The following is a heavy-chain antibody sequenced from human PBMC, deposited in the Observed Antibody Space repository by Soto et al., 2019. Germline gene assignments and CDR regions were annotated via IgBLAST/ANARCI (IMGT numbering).Heavy chain of an antibody. CDR1: GFTFSNYA. V-gene: IGHV3-23*01. D-gene: IGHD6-13*01. CDR2: ISGSAGST. CDR3: AKAGGAAGTVDYFDY. J-gene: IGHJ4*02. Sequence: DVQLLESGGGLVQPGGSLRLSCAASGFTFSNYAINWVRQSPGKGLEWVSVISGSAGSTYYGDSVKGRFTITRDNSKNTLYLQMNSLRAEDTAVYYCAKAGGAAGTVDYFDYWGQGTLVTVSS.